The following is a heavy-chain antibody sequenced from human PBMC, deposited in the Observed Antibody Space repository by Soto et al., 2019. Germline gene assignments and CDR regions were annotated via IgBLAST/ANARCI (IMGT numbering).Heavy chain of an antibody. V-gene: IGHV4-30-2*01. J-gene: IGHJ5*01. CDR2: MYHSGST. CDR3: ARHSYCSGGNCYQLNWFDP. CDR1: GGSISSGGYS. Sequence: SDTLSLTCAVSGGSISSGGYSWILIRQPPGKGLEWIGYMYHSGSTYYNPSLKSRVTISIDRSKNQFSLKLSSVTAADTAVYYCARHSYCSGGNCYQLNWFDPWGQRSLFTV. D-gene: IGHD2-15*01.